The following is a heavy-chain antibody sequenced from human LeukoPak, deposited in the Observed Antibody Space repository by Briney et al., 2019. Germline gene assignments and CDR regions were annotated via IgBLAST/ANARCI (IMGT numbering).Heavy chain of an antibody. CDR2: IYTSGST. CDR3: ARGRYSSSYIDY. V-gene: IGHV4-61*02. Sequence: SQTLSLTCTVSGGSISSGSYYWSWIRQPAGKGLEWIGRIYTSGSTNYNPSLKSRVTISVDTSKDQFSLNLSSVTAADTAVYYCARGRYSSSYIDYWGQGTLVTVSS. J-gene: IGHJ4*02. CDR1: GGSISSGSYY. D-gene: IGHD6-13*01.